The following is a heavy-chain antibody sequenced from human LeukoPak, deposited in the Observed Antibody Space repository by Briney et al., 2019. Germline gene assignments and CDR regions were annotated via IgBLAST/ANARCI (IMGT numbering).Heavy chain of an antibody. CDR3: AGDRHSGYDPAYYYYYGMDV. J-gene: IGHJ6*02. D-gene: IGHD5-12*01. Sequence: GGSLRLSCAASGFTFSSYEMNWVRQAPGKGLEWVSYISSSGSTIYYADSVKGRFTISRDNAKNSLYLQMNSLRAEDTAVYYCAGDRHSGYDPAYYYYYGMDVWGQGTTVTVSS. CDR1: GFTFSSYE. CDR2: ISSSGSTI. V-gene: IGHV3-48*03.